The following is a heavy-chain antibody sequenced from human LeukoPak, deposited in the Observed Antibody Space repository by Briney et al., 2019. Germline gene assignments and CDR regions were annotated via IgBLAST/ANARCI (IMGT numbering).Heavy chain of an antibody. CDR1: GFTFSNYA. Sequence: GGSLRLSCAASGFTFSNYAINWVRQAPGTGLAWVSRIRGGGDSTYYADSVKGRFTISRDNSKDTLYLQMNSLRADDTAVYYCARDSSSSNYCFGMDVWGQGTTVTVSS. J-gene: IGHJ6*02. CDR3: ARDSSSSNYCFGMDV. V-gene: IGHV3-23*01. CDR2: IRGGGDST. D-gene: IGHD6-19*01.